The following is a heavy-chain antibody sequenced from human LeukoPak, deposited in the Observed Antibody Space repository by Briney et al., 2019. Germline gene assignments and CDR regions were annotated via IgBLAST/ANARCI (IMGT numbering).Heavy chain of an antibody. CDR3: ASNYYYDSSGYYSS. J-gene: IGHJ6*02. Sequence: ASVKVSCKASGYTFTSYDINWVRQATGQGLEWMGWMNPNSGNTGYAQKFQGRVTITRDTSASTAYMELSSLRSEDTAVYYCASNYYYDSSGYYSSWGQGTTVTVSS. V-gene: IGHV1-8*03. CDR2: MNPNSGNT. CDR1: GYTFTSYD. D-gene: IGHD3-22*01.